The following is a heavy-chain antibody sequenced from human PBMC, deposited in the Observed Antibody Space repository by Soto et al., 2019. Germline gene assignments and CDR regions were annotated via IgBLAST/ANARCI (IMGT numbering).Heavy chain of an antibody. Sequence: GGSLRLSCAASGFTFSSYAMSWVRQAPGEGLEWVSAISGSGGSTYYADSVKGRFTISRDNSKNTLYLQMNSLRAEDTAVYYCAKDIPSPYYDFWSGYYTSYYYYGMDVWGQGTTVTVSS. D-gene: IGHD3-3*01. CDR2: ISGSGGST. V-gene: IGHV3-23*01. CDR1: GFTFSSYA. J-gene: IGHJ6*02. CDR3: AKDIPSPYYDFWSGYYTSYYYYGMDV.